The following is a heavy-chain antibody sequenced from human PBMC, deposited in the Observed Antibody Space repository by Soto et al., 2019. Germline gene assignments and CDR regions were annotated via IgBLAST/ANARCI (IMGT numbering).Heavy chain of an antibody. CDR2: IYYSGST. CDR3: ARVIMGDGYNGITDY. D-gene: IGHD5-12*01. V-gene: IGHV4-59*01. CDR1: GGSISSYY. Sequence: SETLSLTCTVSGGSISSYYWSWIRQPPGKGLEWIGYIYYSGSTNYNPSLKSRVTISVDTSKNQFSLKLSSVTAADTAVYYCARVIMGDGYNGITDYWGQGTLVTVSS. J-gene: IGHJ4*02.